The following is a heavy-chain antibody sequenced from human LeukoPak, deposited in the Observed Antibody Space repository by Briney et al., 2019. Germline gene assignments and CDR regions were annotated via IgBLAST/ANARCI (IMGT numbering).Heavy chain of an antibody. V-gene: IGHV3-74*01. CDR2: INSDGSST. CDR3: ARAKVPYGDYYGFDP. D-gene: IGHD4-17*01. Sequence: GGSLRLSCAASGFTFSSYWMHWVRQAPGKGLVWVSRINSDGSSTSYADPVKGRFTISRDNAKNTLYLQMNSLRAEDTAVYYCARAKVPYGDYYGFDPWGQGTLVTVSS. CDR1: GFTFSSYW. J-gene: IGHJ5*02.